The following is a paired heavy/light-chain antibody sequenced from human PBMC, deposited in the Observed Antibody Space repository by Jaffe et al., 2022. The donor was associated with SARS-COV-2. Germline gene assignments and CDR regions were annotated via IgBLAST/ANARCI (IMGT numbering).Heavy chain of an antibody. CDR3: TPDMIVVVNHPGVKDY. J-gene: IGHJ4*02. V-gene: IGHV3-15*01. CDR2: IKSKTDGGTT. CDR1: GFTFSNAW. Sequence: EVQLVESGGGLVKPGGSLRLSCAASGFTFSNAWMSWVRQAPGKGLEWVGRIKSKTDGGTTDYAAPVKGRFTISRDDSKNTLYLQMNSLKTEDTAVYYCTPDMIVVVNHPGVKDYWGQGTLVTVSS. D-gene: IGHD3-22*01.
Light chain of an antibody. CDR2: WAS. V-gene: IGKV4-1*01. J-gene: IGKJ1*01. Sequence: DIVMTQSPDSLAVSLGERATINCKSSQSVLYSSNNKNYLAWYQQKPGQPPKLLIYWASTRESGVPDRFSGSGSGTDFTLTISSLQAEDVAVYYCQQYYSFWTFGQGTKVEIK. CDR3: QQYYSFWT. CDR1: QSVLYSSNNKNY.